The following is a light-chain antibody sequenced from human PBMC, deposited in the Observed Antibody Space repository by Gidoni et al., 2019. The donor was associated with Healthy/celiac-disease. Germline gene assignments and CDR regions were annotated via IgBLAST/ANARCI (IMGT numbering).Light chain of an antibody. CDR3: QQYGSSPRT. CDR1: QSVSSSY. CDR2: GAS. V-gene: IGKV3-20*01. J-gene: IGKJ2*01. Sequence: DIVLTQSPGPLSLSPGDRATLSCSASQSVSSSYLAWYQQKPGQAPRLLIYGASSRATGIPDRFSGSGSGTDFTLTISRLEPEDFAVYYCQQYGSSPRTFGQGTKLEIK.